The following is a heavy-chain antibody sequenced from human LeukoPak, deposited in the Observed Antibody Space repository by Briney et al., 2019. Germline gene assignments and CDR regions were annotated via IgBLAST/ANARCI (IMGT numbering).Heavy chain of an antibody. J-gene: IGHJ3*02. CDR2: IYSASST. CDR3: ARVYVSYYALDI. CDR1: GFTVSSNY. Sequence: GGSLRLSCAASGFTVSSNYMSWVRQAPGKGLEWVSIIYSASSTYYADSVKGRFTISRDNSKNTLYLQMNSLRAEDTAVYYCARVYVSYYALDIWGQGTLVTVSS. D-gene: IGHD3-16*01. V-gene: IGHV3-66*02.